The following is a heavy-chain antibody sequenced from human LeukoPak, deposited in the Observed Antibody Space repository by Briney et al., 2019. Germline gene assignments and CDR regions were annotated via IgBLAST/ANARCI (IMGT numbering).Heavy chain of an antibody. J-gene: IGHJ5*02. CDR2: ISYSGST. CDR1: GGSISSYY. V-gene: IGHV4-59*01. Sequence: PSETLSLTCTVSGGSISSYYWSWIRQPPGKGLESIGCISYSGSTKYNPSLKSRVTISVDTSKNQLSLKLSSVTAADTAVYYCAREPGFDSSGYLNWFDPWGQGTLVTVSS. CDR3: AREPGFDSSGYLNWFDP. D-gene: IGHD3-22*01.